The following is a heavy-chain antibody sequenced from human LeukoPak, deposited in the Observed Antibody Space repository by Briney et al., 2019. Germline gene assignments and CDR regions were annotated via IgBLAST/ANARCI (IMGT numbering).Heavy chain of an antibody. CDR2: IYYSGST. V-gene: IGHV4-39*01. Sequence: PSETLSLTCTVSGGSISSSSYYWGWIRQPPGKGLEWIGSIYYSGSTYYNPSLKSRVTISVDTSKNQFSLKLSSVTAADTAVYYCTRLSRREAVLIDYWGQGTLVTVSS. CDR3: TRLSRREAVLIDY. CDR1: GGSISSSSYY. D-gene: IGHD1-1*01. J-gene: IGHJ4*02.